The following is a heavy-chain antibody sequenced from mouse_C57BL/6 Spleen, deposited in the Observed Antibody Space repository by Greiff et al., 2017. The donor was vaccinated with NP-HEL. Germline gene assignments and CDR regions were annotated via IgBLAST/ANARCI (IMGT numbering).Heavy chain of an antibody. CDR2: IDPSDSYT. V-gene: IGHV1-69*01. J-gene: IGHJ3*01. Sequence: QVQLKQPGAELVMPGASVKLSCKASGYTFTSYWMHWVKQRPGQGLEWIGEIDPSDSYTNYNQKFKGKSTLTVDKSSSTAYMQLSSLTSEDSAVYYCARSGLRSFAYWGQGTLVTVSA. CDR1: GYTFTSYW. CDR3: ARSGLRSFAY. D-gene: IGHD2-4*01.